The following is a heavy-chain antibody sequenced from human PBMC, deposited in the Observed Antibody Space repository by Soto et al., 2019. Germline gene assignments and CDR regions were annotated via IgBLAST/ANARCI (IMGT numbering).Heavy chain of an antibody. CDR3: ARDGTQDYYDSSGYSDY. J-gene: IGHJ4*02. Sequence: VASVKVSCKASGYTFTSYGISWVRQAPGQGLEWMGWISAYNGNTNYAQKLQGRVTMTTDTSTSTAYMELRSLRSDDTAVYYCARDGTQDYYDSSGYSDYWGQGTLVTVSS. CDR1: GYTFTSYG. V-gene: IGHV1-18*04. CDR2: ISAYNGNT. D-gene: IGHD3-22*01.